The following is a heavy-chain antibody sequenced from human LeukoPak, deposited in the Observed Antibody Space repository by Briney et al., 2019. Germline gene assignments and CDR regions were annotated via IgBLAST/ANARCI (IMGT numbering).Heavy chain of an antibody. J-gene: IGHJ5*02. D-gene: IGHD4-11*01. CDR2: IAANSGDT. V-gene: IGHV1-2*02. Sequence: VASVKVSCKASGYTFTGYYIHWLRQAPGQGLEWMGWIAANSGDTNYAQKFRGRVTMTRDTSVSTAYMELNRLTSDDTAVYYCARDLRNYDLDWFDPWGQGTLVTVSS. CDR3: ARDLRNYDLDWFDP. CDR1: GYTFTGYY.